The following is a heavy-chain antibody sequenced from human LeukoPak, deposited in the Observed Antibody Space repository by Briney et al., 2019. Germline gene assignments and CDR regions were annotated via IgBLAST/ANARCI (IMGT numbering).Heavy chain of an antibody. CDR3: AKDQGYSYGTYYFDY. D-gene: IGHD5-18*01. V-gene: IGHV3-30*02. CDR2: IRYDGSNK. Sequence: GGSLRLSCAASGFTFSSYGMHWVRQAPGKGLEWVAFIRYDGSNKYYADSVKGRLTISRDNSKNTLYLQMNSLRAEDTAVYYCAKDQGYSYGTYYFDYWGQGTLVTVSS. J-gene: IGHJ4*02. CDR1: GFTFSSYG.